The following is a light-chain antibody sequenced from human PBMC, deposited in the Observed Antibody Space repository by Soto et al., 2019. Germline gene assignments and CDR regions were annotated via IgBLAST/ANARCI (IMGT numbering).Light chain of an antibody. J-gene: IGLJ2*01. CDR2: RIH. Sequence: QSVLTQSPSASGTPGQRVTISCSGSRSNIGTYTVNWYQQLPGTAPTLLIFRIHQRPSGVPDRFSGSKSGTSASLAISGPQSEDEADYYCAAWDDSLRAVVFGGGTQLTVL. CDR1: RSNIGTYT. V-gene: IGLV1-44*01. CDR3: AAWDDSLRAVV.